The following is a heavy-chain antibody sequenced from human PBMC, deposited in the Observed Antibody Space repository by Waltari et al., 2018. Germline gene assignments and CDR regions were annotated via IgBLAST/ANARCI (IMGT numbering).Heavy chain of an antibody. D-gene: IGHD2-15*01. CDR3: ARRTSATGFDP. Sequence: QVQLVQSGAEVKKPGASVKVSCKASGYIFTTYTVTWLRQAPGQGLEWMGWISPNNGKRNYAQKLQGRLTLTTDASSSTAFMELRSLKSDDTAVYYCARRTSATGFDPWGQGTLVIVSS. CDR2: ISPNNGKR. CDR1: GYIFTTYT. J-gene: IGHJ5*02. V-gene: IGHV1-18*04.